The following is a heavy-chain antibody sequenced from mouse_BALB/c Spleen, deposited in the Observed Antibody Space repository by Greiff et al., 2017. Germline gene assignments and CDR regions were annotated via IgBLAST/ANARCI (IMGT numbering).Heavy chain of an antibody. CDR2: ISYSGST. CDR3: ARRVLRYYAMDY. CDR1: GYSITSDYA. Sequence: EVKLMESGPGLVKPSQSLSLTCTVTGYSITSDYAWNWIRQFPGNKLEWMGYISYSGSTSYNPSLKSRISITRDTSKNQFFLQLNSVTTEDTATYYCARRVLRYYAMDYWGQGTSVTVSS. V-gene: IGHV3-2*02. J-gene: IGHJ4*01. D-gene: IGHD1-1*01.